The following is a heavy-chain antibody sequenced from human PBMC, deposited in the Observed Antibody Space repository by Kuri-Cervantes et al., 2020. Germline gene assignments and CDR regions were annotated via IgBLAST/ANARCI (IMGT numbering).Heavy chain of an antibody. CDR1: GGSFSGYY. CDR3: ARGGLRYVDW. J-gene: IGHJ4*02. Sequence: GSLRLSCAVYGGSFSGYYWSWIRQPPGKGLEWIGYIYHSGSTYYNPSLKSRVTISVDTSKNQFSLKLSSVTAADTAVYYCARGGLRYVDWWGQGTLVTVSS. V-gene: IGHV4-34*01. D-gene: IGHD3-9*01. CDR2: IYHSGST.